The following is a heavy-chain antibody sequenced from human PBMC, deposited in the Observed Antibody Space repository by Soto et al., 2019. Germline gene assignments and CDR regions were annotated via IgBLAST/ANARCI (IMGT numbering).Heavy chain of an antibody. V-gene: IGHV4-34*01. CDR1: GGSFSNYY. CDR3: GRGRGYSNAWGSYYSGMDV. Sequence: QVQLQQWGAGLLKPSETLSLTCAIYGGSFSNYYWNWIRQPPGKGLEWMGKINHNGSTNYSPSLKSRLTISVDTSKNLFSLKLISVTAADTAVYFCGRGRGYSNAWGSYYSGMDVWGQGTTVTVSS. D-gene: IGHD6-19*01. CDR2: INHNGST. J-gene: IGHJ6*02.